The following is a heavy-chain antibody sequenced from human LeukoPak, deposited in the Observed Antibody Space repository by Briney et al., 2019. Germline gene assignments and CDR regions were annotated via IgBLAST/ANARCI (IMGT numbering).Heavy chain of an antibody. CDR1: GFTFSSYW. Sequence: GGSLRLSCAASGFTFSSYWMNWARQAPGKGLEWVASINHNGNVNYYVDSVKGRFTISRDNAKNSLYLQMSNLRAEDTAVYYCARDSVVFGSSSAQSFYYYGMDVWGQGTTVTVSS. J-gene: IGHJ6*02. CDR3: ARDSVVFGSSSAQSFYYYGMDV. D-gene: IGHD6-6*01. CDR2: INHNGNVN. V-gene: IGHV3-7*03.